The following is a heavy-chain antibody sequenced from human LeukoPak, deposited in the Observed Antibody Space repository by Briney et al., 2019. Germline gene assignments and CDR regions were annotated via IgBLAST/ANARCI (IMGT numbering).Heavy chain of an antibody. V-gene: IGHV1-2*02. J-gene: IGHJ6*03. D-gene: IGHD3-22*01. CDR3: ARDYYDSSGYRYYYYYYMDV. Sequence: GASVKVSCKASGYTFTGYYMHWVRQAPGQGLEWMGWINPNSGGTNYAQKFQGRVTMTRDTSISTAYMELSRLRSDDTAVYYCARDYYDSSGYRYYYYYYMDVWGKGTTVTVSS. CDR1: GYTFTGYY. CDR2: INPNSGGT.